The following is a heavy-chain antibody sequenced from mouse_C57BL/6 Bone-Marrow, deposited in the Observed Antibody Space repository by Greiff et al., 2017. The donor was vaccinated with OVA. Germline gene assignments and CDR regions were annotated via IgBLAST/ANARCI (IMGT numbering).Heavy chain of an antibody. D-gene: IGHD1-1*01. CDR3: TRGDYGSKGYFDV. CDR2: ISSGGDYI. J-gene: IGHJ1*03. CDR1: GFTFSSYA. Sequence: EVKLVESGEGLVKPGGSLKLSCAASGFTFSSYAMSWVRQTPEKRLEWVAYISSGGDYIYYADTVKGRFTISRDNARNTLYLQMSSLKSEDTAMYYCTRGDYGSKGYFDVWGTGTTVTVSS. V-gene: IGHV5-9-1*02.